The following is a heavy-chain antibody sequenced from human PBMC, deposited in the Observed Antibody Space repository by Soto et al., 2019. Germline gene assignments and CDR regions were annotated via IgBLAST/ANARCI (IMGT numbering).Heavy chain of an antibody. D-gene: IGHD3-9*01. CDR3: ARVHYDILTGYWSYYGMDV. V-gene: IGHV1-8*01. Sequence: ASVKVSCKASGYTFTSYDINWVRQATGQGLEWMGWVNPNSGNTGYAQKFQGRVAMTRNTSISTAYMELSSLRSEDTAVYYCARVHYDILTGYWSYYGMDVWGQGTTVTVS. CDR2: VNPNSGNT. J-gene: IGHJ6*02. CDR1: GYTFTSYD.